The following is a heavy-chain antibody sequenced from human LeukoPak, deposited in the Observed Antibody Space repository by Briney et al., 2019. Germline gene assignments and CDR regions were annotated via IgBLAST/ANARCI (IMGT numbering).Heavy chain of an antibody. J-gene: IGHJ6*03. CDR3: ARVQYYYDSSGDYCYYMDV. Sequence: SETLSLTCTVSGGSISSYYWSWIRQPAGKGLEWIGRIYTSGSTNYNPSLKSRVTMSVDTSKNQFSLKLSSVTAADTAVYYCARVQYYYDSSGDYCYYMDVWGKGTTVTVSS. D-gene: IGHD3-22*01. V-gene: IGHV4-4*07. CDR1: GGSISSYY. CDR2: IYTSGST.